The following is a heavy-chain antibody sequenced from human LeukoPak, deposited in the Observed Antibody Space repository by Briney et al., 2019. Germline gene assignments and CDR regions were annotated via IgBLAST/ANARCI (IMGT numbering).Heavy chain of an antibody. CDR3: ARAGTSVVTCSALDY. D-gene: IGHD4-23*01. V-gene: IGHV3-30-3*01. J-gene: IGHJ4*02. CDR2: ILYDGSQA. Sequence: GGSLSLSCAASGFSVSTYAIHWVRPAPGKGLEWVAVILYDGSQARYADSVQGRFTVSRDTSKNTLYLQMNSLRVEDTAVYYCARAGTSVVTCSALDYWGQGTLVTVSS. CDR1: GFSVSTYA.